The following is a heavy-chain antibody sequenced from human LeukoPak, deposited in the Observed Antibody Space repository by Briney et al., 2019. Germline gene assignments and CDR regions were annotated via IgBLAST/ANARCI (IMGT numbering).Heavy chain of an antibody. CDR2: ISYDGSNK. CDR1: GFTFSSYA. CDR3: ARAEYSYGKGHDY. Sequence: WRSLRLSCAASGFTFSSYAMHWVRQAPGKGLEWVAVISYDGSNKYYADSVKGRFTISRDNSKNTLYLQMNSLRAEDTAVYYCARAEYSYGKGHDYWGQGTLVTVSS. J-gene: IGHJ4*02. D-gene: IGHD5-18*01. V-gene: IGHV3-30-3*01.